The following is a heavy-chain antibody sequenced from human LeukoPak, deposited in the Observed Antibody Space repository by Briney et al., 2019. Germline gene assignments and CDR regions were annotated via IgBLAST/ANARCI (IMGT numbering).Heavy chain of an antibody. D-gene: IGHD4-23*01. Sequence: ASVKVSCKASGGTFSSYAISWVRQAPGQGLEWMGRIIPILGIANYAQKFQGRVTITADKSTSTAYMELSSLRSEDTAVYYCARDATVVTRSFDLWGQGTLVTVSS. CDR1: GGTFSSYA. CDR2: IIPILGIA. V-gene: IGHV1-69*04. CDR3: ARDATVVTRSFDL. J-gene: IGHJ5*02.